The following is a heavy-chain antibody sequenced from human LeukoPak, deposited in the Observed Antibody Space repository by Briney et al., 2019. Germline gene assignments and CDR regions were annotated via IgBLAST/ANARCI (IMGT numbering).Heavy chain of an antibody. D-gene: IGHD3-10*01. J-gene: IGHJ6*04. V-gene: IGHV4-59*01. Sequence: PSETLSLTCTVSGGSISSYYWSWIRQPPGKGLEWIGYINYSGSTNYNPSLKSRVTISVDTSKNQFSLKLSSVTAADTAVYYCARSDSGSYYSPPYYYYGMDVWGKGTTVTVSS. CDR2: INYSGST. CDR3: ARSDSGSYYSPPYYYYGMDV. CDR1: GGSISSYY.